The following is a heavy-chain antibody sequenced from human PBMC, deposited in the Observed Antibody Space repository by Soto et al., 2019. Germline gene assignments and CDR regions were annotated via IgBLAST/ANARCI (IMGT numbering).Heavy chain of an antibody. Sequence: LRLSCAASGFTFRHYSMHWVRQAPGKGLEWVAYISTSSSPRYYADSVKGRFTISRDNDRKSIYLEMSSLRDEDTAIYYCARDALQCYDSDGRHEGWGPGTLVTVSS. CDR2: ISTSSSPR. V-gene: IGHV3-48*02. D-gene: IGHD3-22*01. CDR3: ARDALQCYDSDGRHEG. J-gene: IGHJ4*02. CDR1: GFTFRHYS.